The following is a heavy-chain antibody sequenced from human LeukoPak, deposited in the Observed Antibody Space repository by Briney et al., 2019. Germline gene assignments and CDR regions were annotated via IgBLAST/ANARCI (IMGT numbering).Heavy chain of an antibody. CDR2: IYEGGRT. D-gene: IGHD3-10*01. Sequence: PSETLSFTCTVSGGSISNYFWSWIRQPPGKGLEWIGFIYEGGRTAYTPSLKSRVTISVDTSKNQFSLKLSSVTAADTAVYYCARDWELGHWGQGTLVTVSA. CDR1: GGSISNYF. CDR3: ARDWELGH. V-gene: IGHV4-59*01. J-gene: IGHJ4*02.